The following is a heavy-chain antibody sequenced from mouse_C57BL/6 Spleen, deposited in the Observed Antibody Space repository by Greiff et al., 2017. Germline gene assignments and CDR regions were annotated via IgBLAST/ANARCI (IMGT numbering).Heavy chain of an antibody. Sequence: QVQLQQSGAELAKPGASVKLSCKASGYTFTSYWMHWVKQRPGQGMEWIGYINPSSGYTKSNQKFKDKATLTADKSYSTAYMQLSSLTYEDSAVYYCARYIAYYGSSYDYWGQGTTLTVSS. CDR3: ARYIAYYGSSYDY. CDR2: INPSSGYT. D-gene: IGHD1-1*01. CDR1: GYTFTSYW. J-gene: IGHJ2*01. V-gene: IGHV1-7*01.